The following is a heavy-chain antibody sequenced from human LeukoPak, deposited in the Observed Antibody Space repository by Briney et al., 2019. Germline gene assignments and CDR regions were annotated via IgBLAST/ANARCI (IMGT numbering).Heavy chain of an antibody. CDR3: ARAPPVWGIAAAGTYFDY. V-gene: IGHV1-69*13. CDR1: GCTFSSYA. D-gene: IGHD6-13*01. Sequence: SVKVSCKASGCTFSSYAISWVRQAPGQGLEWMGGIIPIFGTANYAQKFQGRVTITADESTSTAYMELSSLRSEDTAVYYCARAPPVWGIAAAGTYFDYWGQGTLVTVSS. J-gene: IGHJ4*02. CDR2: IIPIFGTA.